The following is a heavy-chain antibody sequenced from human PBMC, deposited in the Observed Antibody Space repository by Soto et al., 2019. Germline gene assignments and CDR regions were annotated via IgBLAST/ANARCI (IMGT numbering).Heavy chain of an antibody. J-gene: IGHJ6*02. CDR1: GFTFSSYW. CDR3: VRGSFGPYYYYYGMDV. V-gene: IGHV3-74*01. D-gene: IGHD3-16*01. Sequence: GGSLRLSCAASGFTFSSYWMHWVRQAPGKGLVWVSRINSDGSSTSYADSVKGRFTISRDNAKNTLYLQMNSLRAEDTAVYFCVRGSFGPYYYYYGMDVWGQGTTVTVSS. CDR2: INSDGSST.